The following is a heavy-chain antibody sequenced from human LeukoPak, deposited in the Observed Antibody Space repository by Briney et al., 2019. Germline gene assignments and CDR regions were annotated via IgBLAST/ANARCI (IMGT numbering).Heavy chain of an antibody. V-gene: IGHV1-2*04. CDR1: GYTLTGYY. D-gene: IGHD3-22*01. Sequence: ASVKVSCKPSGYTLTGYYMHWVRQARGQGLEWMGWINPNSGGTNYAQKFQGWVTMTRDTSISTAYMELSRLRSDDTAVYYCARAGFYYYDSSGYYPNWGQGTLVTVSS. J-gene: IGHJ4*02. CDR2: INPNSGGT. CDR3: ARAGFYYYDSSGYYPN.